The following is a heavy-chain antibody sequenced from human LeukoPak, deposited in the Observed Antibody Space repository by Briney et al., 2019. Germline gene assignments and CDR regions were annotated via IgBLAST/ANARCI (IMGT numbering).Heavy chain of an antibody. CDR3: ARGAVDGLLLWFGGPRYYFDY. Sequence: SETLSLTCGVSGGSISTSYWWSWVRQPPGKGLEWIGEIYHSGSTNYNPSLKSRVTISMDKSKNQFSLNMTSVTAADTAVYYCARGAVDGLLLWFGGPRYYFDYWGQGTLVTVSS. D-gene: IGHD3-10*01. CDR1: GGSISTSYW. CDR2: IYHSGST. V-gene: IGHV4-4*02. J-gene: IGHJ4*02.